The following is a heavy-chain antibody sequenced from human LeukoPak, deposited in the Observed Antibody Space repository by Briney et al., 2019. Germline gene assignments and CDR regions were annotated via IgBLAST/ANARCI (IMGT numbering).Heavy chain of an antibody. V-gene: IGHV4-59*01. J-gene: IGHJ2*01. CDR3: ARRRRVAPPNWYFDL. Sequence: PSETLSLTCTVSGGSINSYYWSWIRQPPGKGLEWIGYIYYSGNTNYKPSLKSRVTISMDTSKNQFSLRLSSVTAADTAVYYCARRRRVAPPNWYFDLWGRGTLVTVSS. D-gene: IGHD2-15*01. CDR2: IYYSGNT. CDR1: GGSINSYY.